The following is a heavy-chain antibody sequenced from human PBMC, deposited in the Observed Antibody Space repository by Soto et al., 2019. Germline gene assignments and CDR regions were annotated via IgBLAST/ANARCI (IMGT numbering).Heavy chain of an antibody. CDR1: GFTFSSYG. CDR2: IWYDGNNK. D-gene: IGHD2-21*01. V-gene: IGHV3-33*01. J-gene: IGHJ4*02. CDR3: ARGLHSLFDY. Sequence: PGGSLRLSCAASGFTFSSYGMHWVRKAPGKGLEWVAVIWYDGNNKYYADAVKGRFTISRDKSNNTLYVQMTSLRAEDTAVYYCARGLHSLFDYWGQGTLVTVSS.